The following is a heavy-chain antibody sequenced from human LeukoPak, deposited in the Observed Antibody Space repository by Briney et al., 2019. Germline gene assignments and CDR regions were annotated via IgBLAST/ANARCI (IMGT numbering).Heavy chain of an antibody. CDR2: IIPIFGTA. CDR3: ARVPCMVRGVIPACWRGRARTNGMDV. J-gene: IGHJ6*04. Sequence: ASVKVSCKASGGTFSSYAISWVRQAPGQGLEWMGGIIPIFGTANYAQKCQGRVTVTADESTSTAYMELSSLRSEDTAVYYCARVPCMVRGVIPACWRGRARTNGMDVWGKGTTVTVSS. D-gene: IGHD3-10*01. V-gene: IGHV1-69*13. CDR1: GGTFSSYA.